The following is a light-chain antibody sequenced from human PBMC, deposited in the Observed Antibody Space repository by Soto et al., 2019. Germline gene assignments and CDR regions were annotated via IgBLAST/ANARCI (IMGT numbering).Light chain of an antibody. Sequence: EIVMTQSPATLSVSPGERVTLSCRASQSVSINLAWYQQKPGQGLRLLIYGASSRATGLPARFSGSGSGTEFTLTISSLQPEDAAIYYWQQYNDWPPLTFGGGTKVEL. CDR1: QSVSIN. CDR2: GAS. J-gene: IGKJ4*02. V-gene: IGKV3-15*01. CDR3: QQYNDWPPLT.